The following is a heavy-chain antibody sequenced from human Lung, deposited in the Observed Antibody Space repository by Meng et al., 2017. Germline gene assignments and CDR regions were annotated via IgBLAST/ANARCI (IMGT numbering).Heavy chain of an antibody. CDR3: ARGTPGRSYSDY. Sequence: QAQRLQPGAEVKKPGASVWISCKASGYTSASDGISWFRQAPGQGLEWMGWFVSNADTYPAQKFQGRVTMNRDTHTSTDFMELRSLRFDDTAVYYCARGTPGRSYSDYWGQGTLVTVSS. V-gene: IGHV1-18*01. CDR2: FVSNADT. D-gene: IGHD3-10*01. J-gene: IGHJ4*02. CDR1: GYTSASDG.